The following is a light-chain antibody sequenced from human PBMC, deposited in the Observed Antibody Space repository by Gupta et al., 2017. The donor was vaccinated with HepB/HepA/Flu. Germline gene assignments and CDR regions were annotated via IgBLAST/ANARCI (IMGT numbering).Light chain of an antibody. CDR1: RNVDSR. J-gene: IGKJ2*01. CDR2: EAS. CDR3: QEYNSYYPYT. Sequence: DIRVTQSPHTLSASVGDSVTITCRASRNVDSRLDWYQQKPGKAPKLLIYEASNLQSGVPSRFSGSESGTEFTLTIRSLQPDDIATYYCQEYNSYYPYTFGQGTKLEIK. V-gene: IGKV1-5*03.